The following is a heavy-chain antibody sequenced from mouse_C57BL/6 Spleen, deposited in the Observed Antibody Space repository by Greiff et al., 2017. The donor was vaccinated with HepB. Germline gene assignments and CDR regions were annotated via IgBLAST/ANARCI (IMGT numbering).Heavy chain of an antibody. D-gene: IGHD1-1*01. Sequence: EVKLVESGGGLVKPGGSLKLSCAASGFTFSDYGMHWVRQAPEKGLEWVAYISSGSSTIYYADTVKGRFTISRDNATNTLYLQMTSLRSEDTAMYYCARGKIYYYGSSYVYYAMDYWGQGTSVTVSS. CDR2: ISSGSSTI. CDR3: ARGKIYYYGSSYVYYAMDY. J-gene: IGHJ4*01. V-gene: IGHV5-17*01. CDR1: GFTFSDYG.